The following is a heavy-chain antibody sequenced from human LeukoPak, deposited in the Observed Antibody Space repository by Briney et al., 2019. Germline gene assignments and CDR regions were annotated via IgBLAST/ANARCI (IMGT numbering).Heavy chain of an antibody. CDR2: INHSGST. D-gene: IGHD6-6*01. CDR1: GGSFSGYY. J-gene: IGHJ6*03. CDR3: ARGEYSSSSASRYYYYYYMDV. V-gene: IGHV4-34*01. Sequence: SETLSLTCAVYGGSFSGYYWSWIRQPPGKGLEWIGEINHSGSTNYNPSLKSRVTISVDTSKNQFSLKLSSVTAADTAVYYCARGEYSSSSASRYYYYYYMDVWGKGTTVTVSS.